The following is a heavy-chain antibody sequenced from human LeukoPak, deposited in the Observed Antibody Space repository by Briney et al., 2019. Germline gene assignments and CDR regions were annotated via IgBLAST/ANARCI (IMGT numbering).Heavy chain of an antibody. D-gene: IGHD3-10*01. CDR1: DDPIRNYY. J-gene: IGHJ4*02. CDR2: IYYSGST. Sequence: PSETLSLTCIVSDDPIRNYYWSWIRQPPGKGLEWIGYIYYSGSTNYNPSLESRVTISADTSKKQFSLNLRSVTAADTAVYYCATSHYYGSGSWDYFDYWGQGTLVTVSS. V-gene: IGHV4-59*12. CDR3: ATSHYYGSGSWDYFDY.